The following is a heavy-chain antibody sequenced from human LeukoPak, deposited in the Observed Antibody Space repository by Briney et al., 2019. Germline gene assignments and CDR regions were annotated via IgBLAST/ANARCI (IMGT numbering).Heavy chain of an antibody. D-gene: IGHD2-2*01. V-gene: IGHV3-30-3*01. CDR2: ISYDGSNK. J-gene: IGHJ6*02. CDR1: GFTFSSYA. CDR3: ARGMWSVPAASSLDYYYYGMDV. Sequence: GRSLRLSCAASGFTFSSYAMHWVRQAPGKGLEWVAVISYDGSNKYYADSVKGRFTISRDNSKNTLYLQMNSLRAEDTAVYYCARGMWSVPAASSLDYYYYGMDVWGQGTTVIVSS.